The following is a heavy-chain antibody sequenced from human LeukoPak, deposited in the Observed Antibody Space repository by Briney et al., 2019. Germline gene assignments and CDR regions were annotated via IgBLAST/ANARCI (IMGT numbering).Heavy chain of an antibody. CDR1: GGSISSYY. D-gene: IGHD3-10*01. CDR3: ARDFGTLLWFGEPDAFDI. Sequence: SSETLSLTCTVSGGSISSYYWSWIRQPAGKGLEWIGRIYTSGSTNYNPSLKSRVTMSVDTSKNQFSLKLGSVTAADTAVYYCARDFGTLLWFGEPDAFDIWGQGTMVTVSS. V-gene: IGHV4-4*07. CDR2: IYTSGST. J-gene: IGHJ3*02.